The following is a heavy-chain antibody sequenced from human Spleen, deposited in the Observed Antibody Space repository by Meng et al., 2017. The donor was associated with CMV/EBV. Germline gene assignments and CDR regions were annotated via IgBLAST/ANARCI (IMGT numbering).Heavy chain of an antibody. CDR3: AKDIVVVPAAMGAFDI. CDR1: GFTFDDYA. D-gene: IGHD2-2*01. J-gene: IGHJ3*02. V-gene: IGHV3-9*01. CDR2: ISWNSGSI. Sequence: GGSLRLSCAASGFTFDDYAMHWVRQAPGKGLEWVSGISWNSGSIGYADSVKGRFTISRDNAKNSLYLQMNSLRAEDTALYYCAKDIVVVPAAMGAFDIWGQGTMVTVSS.